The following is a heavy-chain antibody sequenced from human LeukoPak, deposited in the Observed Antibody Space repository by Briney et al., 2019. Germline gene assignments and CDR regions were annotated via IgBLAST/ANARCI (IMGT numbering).Heavy chain of an antibody. V-gene: IGHV4-34*12. CDR3: ASGAWATRLNS. CDR2: IFDGKTI. Sequence: SDTLSLTCAVYGESLNYYYWSWIRQSPGKGLEWTGDIFDGKTINYNPSLKSRVTISAATSSQQFSLNLKSVTAADTAVYFCASGAWATRLNSWAQGALVIVSS. CDR1: GESLNYYY. D-gene: IGHD4-23*01. J-gene: IGHJ4*02.